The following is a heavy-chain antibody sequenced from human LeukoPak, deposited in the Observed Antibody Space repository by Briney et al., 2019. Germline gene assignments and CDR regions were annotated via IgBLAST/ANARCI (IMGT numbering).Heavy chain of an antibody. J-gene: IGHJ3*02. D-gene: IGHD2-2*01. CDR2: IKPDGSQK. Sequence: GGSLRLSCAASGFTFSHYWMSWARQAPGRGLEWVANIKPDGSQKDYVDFVKGRFTISRDNAKNSLYLQMDSLRAEDTAVYFCAREAMWAFDIWGQGTMVTVSS. CDR3: AREAMWAFDI. V-gene: IGHV3-7*01. CDR1: GFTFSHYW.